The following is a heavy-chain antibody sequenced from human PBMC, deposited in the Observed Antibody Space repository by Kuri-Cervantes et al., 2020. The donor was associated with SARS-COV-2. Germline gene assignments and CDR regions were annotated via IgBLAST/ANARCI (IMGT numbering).Heavy chain of an antibody. V-gene: IGHV4-34*01. CDR2: INHGGST. CDR1: GVSFSGYY. J-gene: IGHJ4*01. D-gene: IGHD2-15*01. Sequence: AGSLTLTCAASGVSFSGYYWSWIRQPPGKGLEWMGEINHGGSTNYYPALKSRVTISIDTSKNQFSLKLSTVTAADAAVYYCARGGDSPRSFDFWGQGTLVTVSS. CDR3: ARGGDSPRSFDF.